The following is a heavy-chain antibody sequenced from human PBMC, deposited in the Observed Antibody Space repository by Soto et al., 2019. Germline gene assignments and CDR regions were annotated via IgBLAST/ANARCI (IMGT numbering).Heavy chain of an antibody. J-gene: IGHJ4*02. Sequence: ASVKVSCKASGYTFTSYGISWVRQAPGQGLEWMGWISAYNGKKNYPQKPRGMVTMTTDTSTSAADRELGSLRSDDTAVYYCARDPSSGWYGGVYWGQGTQVTISS. CDR2: ISAYNGKK. CDR3: ARDPSSGWYGGVY. CDR1: GYTFTSYG. V-gene: IGHV1-18*01. D-gene: IGHD6-19*01.